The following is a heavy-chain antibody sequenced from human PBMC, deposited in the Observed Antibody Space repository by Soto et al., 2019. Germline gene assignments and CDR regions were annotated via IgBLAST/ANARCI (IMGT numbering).Heavy chain of an antibody. J-gene: IGHJ4*02. CDR3: AKLDWDYDFWSGYYGFNY. CDR1: GFTFSSYA. V-gene: IGHV3-23*01. CDR2: LSGSGATT. Sequence: GSLRLSCAASGFTFSSYAMSWVRQAPGKGLEWVSGLSGSGATTHYADSVKGRFTISRDNSKNTLHLQMNSLRAEDTAVYYCAKLDWDYDFWSGYYGFNYWGQGTLVTVSS. D-gene: IGHD3-3*01.